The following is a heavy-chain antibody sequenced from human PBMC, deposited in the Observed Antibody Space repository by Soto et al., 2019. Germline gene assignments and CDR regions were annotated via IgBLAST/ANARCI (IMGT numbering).Heavy chain of an antibody. Sequence: QVQLVQSGAEVKKPGSSVKVSCKASGGTFSSYAISWVRQAPGQGLEWMGGIIPIFGTANYAQKFQGRVTITADESTSTAYMELSSLRSEDTAVYYCACPAYYASSGYFQDNWFDPWGQGTLVTVSS. CDR3: ACPAYYASSGYFQDNWFDP. CDR1: GGTFSSYA. D-gene: IGHD3-22*01. CDR2: IIPIFGTA. V-gene: IGHV1-69*01. J-gene: IGHJ5*02.